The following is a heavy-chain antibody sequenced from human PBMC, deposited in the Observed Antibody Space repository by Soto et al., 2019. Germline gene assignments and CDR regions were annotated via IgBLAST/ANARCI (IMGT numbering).Heavy chain of an antibody. J-gene: IGHJ6*02. V-gene: IGHV1-69*13. CDR1: GGTLSRYG. CDR2: IIPIFGTA. D-gene: IGHD3-3*01. CDR3: AVGGFWSCYSSLKPYYYNGMDV. Sequence: SVKVSCKASGGTLSRYGISWVRQAPGQGLEWMGGIIPIFGTANYAQKFQGRVTITADESTSTAYMELSSLRSEDTAVYYCAVGGFWSCYSSLKPYYYNGMDVWGQGTTVTVSS.